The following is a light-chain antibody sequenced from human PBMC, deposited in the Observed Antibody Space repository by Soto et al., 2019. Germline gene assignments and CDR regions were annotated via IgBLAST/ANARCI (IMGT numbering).Light chain of an antibody. CDR3: QQSYSTPIT. V-gene: IGKV1-39*01. CDR2: AAS. J-gene: IGKJ5*01. Sequence: DIEITQTHPSLSASVGDRVTISCGASQSISSYLNWYQQKPGKAPKLLIYAASSLQSGVPSRFSGSGSGTDFTLTISSLQPEDFATYYCQQSYSTPITFGQGGLLEIK. CDR1: QSISSY.